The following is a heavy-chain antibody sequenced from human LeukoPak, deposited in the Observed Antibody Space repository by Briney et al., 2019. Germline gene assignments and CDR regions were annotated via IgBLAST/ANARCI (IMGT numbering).Heavy chain of an antibody. D-gene: IGHD3-10*01. Sequence: SETLSLTCAVYGGSSSGYYWSWIRQPPGKGLEWIGEINHSGSTNYNPSLKSRVTISVDTSKNQFSLKLSSVTAADTAVYYCARGGYYYGSGSYLQYFDYWGQGTLVTVSS. CDR3: ARGGYYYGSGSYLQYFDY. CDR1: GGSSSGYY. CDR2: INHSGST. V-gene: IGHV4-34*01. J-gene: IGHJ4*02.